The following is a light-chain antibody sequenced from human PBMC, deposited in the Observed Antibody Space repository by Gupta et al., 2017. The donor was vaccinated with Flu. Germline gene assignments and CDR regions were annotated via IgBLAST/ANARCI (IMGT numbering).Light chain of an antibody. Sequence: QSVLTHPPPVSGAPGHRLTISCTGTSSNFGAGYDVHWYQQLPGTAPKLLIYGNNNRASGVPDRFSGSKSGTSASLAITGLQAEDEADYYCQSYDISLSGSVFGGGTKLTVL. V-gene: IGLV1-40*01. CDR2: GNN. CDR3: QSYDISLSGSV. CDR1: SSNFGAGYD. J-gene: IGLJ3*02.